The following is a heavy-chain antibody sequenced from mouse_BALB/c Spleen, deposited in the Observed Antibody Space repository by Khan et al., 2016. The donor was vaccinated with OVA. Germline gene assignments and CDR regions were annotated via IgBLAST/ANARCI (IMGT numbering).Heavy chain of an antibody. J-gene: IGHJ4*01. CDR3: PRRKIFDGYYGGAMDY. V-gene: IGHV5-17*02. CDR1: GFTFSSFG. D-gene: IGHD2-3*01. CDR2: ISSGRSTI. Sequence: VELVESGGGLVQPGGSRKLSCAASGFTFSSFGMHWVRQAPEKGLEWVAYISSGRSTIYYADTVKGRFTISRDNPKNTLFLQMTSLRSEDTAMYYCPRRKIFDGYYGGAMDYWGQGTSVTVSS.